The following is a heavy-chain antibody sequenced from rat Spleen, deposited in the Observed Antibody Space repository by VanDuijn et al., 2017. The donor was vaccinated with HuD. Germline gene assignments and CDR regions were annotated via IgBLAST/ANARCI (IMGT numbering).Heavy chain of an antibody. CDR1: GFTFSDYA. D-gene: IGHD1-11*01. V-gene: IGHV5-17*01. CDR3: ARQDYGGYWFAY. Sequence: EVQLVESGGGLVQPGRSLKLSCAASGFTFSDYAMAWVRQAPKKGLEWVATIIYDGSNTYYRDSVRGRFTISRGNAKSTLSLQMDSLRSEDTATYYCARQDYGGYWFAYWGQGTLVTVSA. J-gene: IGHJ3*01. CDR2: IIYDGSNT.